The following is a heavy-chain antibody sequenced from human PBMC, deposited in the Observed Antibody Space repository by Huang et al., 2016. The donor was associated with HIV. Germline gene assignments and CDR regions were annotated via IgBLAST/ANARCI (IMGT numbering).Heavy chain of an antibody. D-gene: IGHD3-10*01. V-gene: IGHV4-39*02. CDR1: GGPIRSDNYY. CDR2: IYYSGST. Sequence: QLQLQESGPGLVKPSETLSLTCTVSGGPIRSDNYYWGWIRQPPGKGLEWIGSIYYSGSTDDNPSLKRRVTITVDTSKNHCSLRMRSVTAADTAVYYCARLPGSITMIRGVITDPYWGQGTLVTVSS. J-gene: IGHJ4*02. CDR3: ARLPGSITMIRGVITDPY.